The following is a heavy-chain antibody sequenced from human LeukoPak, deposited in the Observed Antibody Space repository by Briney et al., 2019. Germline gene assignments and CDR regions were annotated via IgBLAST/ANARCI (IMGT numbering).Heavy chain of an antibody. CDR3: AKDLTMVRGAVTN. J-gene: IGHJ4*02. Sequence: GGSLRLSCAASGFSFNNYAIHWVRQAPGKGLEWVAFIRSDGENKYYADSVKGRLTVSRDTSKNTLFLEMNYLKTEDTATYYCAKDLTMVRGAVTNWGQGTQVTVSS. D-gene: IGHD3-10*01. V-gene: IGHV3-30*02. CDR1: GFSFNNYA. CDR2: IRSDGENK.